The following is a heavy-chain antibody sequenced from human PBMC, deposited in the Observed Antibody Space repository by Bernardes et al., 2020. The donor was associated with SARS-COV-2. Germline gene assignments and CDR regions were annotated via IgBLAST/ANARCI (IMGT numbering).Heavy chain of an antibody. CDR3: ATVVGYSYGEGWFDP. J-gene: IGHJ5*02. D-gene: IGHD5-12*01. V-gene: IGHV1-18*01. CDR2: ISGDDGNT. Sequence: ASVKVSCKASGYTFTSYGISWVRQAPGQGLEWMGWISGDDGNTNYAQKFHGRVTMTTDTSTSTAYMELRSLRSDDTAVYYCATVVGYSYGEGWFDPWGQGTLVTVSS. CDR1: GYTFTSYG.